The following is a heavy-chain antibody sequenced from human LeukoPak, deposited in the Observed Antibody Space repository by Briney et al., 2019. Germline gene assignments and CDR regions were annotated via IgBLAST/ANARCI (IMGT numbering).Heavy chain of an antibody. Sequence: SETLSLTCAVYGGSFSGYYWSWIRQPPGKGLEWIGEINHSGSTNYNPSLKSRVTISVDTSKNQFSLKLSSVTAADTAVYYCARGFDYDFWSGYQAPTFFDYWGQGTLVTVSS. J-gene: IGHJ4*02. CDR3: ARGFDYDFWSGYQAPTFFDY. D-gene: IGHD3-3*01. CDR1: GGSFSGYY. CDR2: INHSGST. V-gene: IGHV4-34*01.